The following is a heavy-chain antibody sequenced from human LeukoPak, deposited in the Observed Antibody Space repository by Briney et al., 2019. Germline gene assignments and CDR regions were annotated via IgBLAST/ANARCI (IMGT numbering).Heavy chain of an antibody. D-gene: IGHD3-22*01. Sequence: GGSLRLSCAASGFTFSTSGMHWVRQSPGKGLEWMALISYDGSYKDFADSVQGRFTISRDNSKNTLYLQMNSLRAEDTAVYYCARAKFDSSRYYYRGFDIWGQGTMVTVSS. CDR1: GFTFSTSG. V-gene: IGHV3-30*03. J-gene: IGHJ3*02. CDR2: ISYDGSYK. CDR3: ARAKFDSSRYYYRGFDI.